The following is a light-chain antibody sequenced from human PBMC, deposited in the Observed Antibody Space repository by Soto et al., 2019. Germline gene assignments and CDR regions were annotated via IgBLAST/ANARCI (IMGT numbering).Light chain of an antibody. CDR3: QQYSSLPQT. CDR1: QSVRSSR. CDR2: DAS. J-gene: IGKJ1*01. V-gene: IGKV3-20*01. Sequence: EIVLTQSPGTMPLTPGDRATLSCRSSQSVRSSRLAWYKQKPGQALRLVMYDASSRATGFPDRFSGSGSGTDFTLTISRLEPEDFAVYYCQQYSSLPQTFGQGTKVDIK.